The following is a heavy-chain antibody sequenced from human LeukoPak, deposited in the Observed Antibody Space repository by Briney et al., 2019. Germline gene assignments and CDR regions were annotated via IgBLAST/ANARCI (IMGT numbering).Heavy chain of an antibody. D-gene: IGHD2-15*01. Sequence: GGSLRLSCAVSGFTVSSNHMSWVRQAPGKGLEWVSVICANDGNTYYADAVKGRFTISRDNSKDTLYLQMDSLRAEDTAVYYCAKGSGSSCYSPCDYWGQGILVTVSS. J-gene: IGHJ4*02. V-gene: IGHV3-23*01. CDR3: AKGSGSSCYSPCDY. CDR1: GFTVSSNH. CDR2: ICANDGNT.